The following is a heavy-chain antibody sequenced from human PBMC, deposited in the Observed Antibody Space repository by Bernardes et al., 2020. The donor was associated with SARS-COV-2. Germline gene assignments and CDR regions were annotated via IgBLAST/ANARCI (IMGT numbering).Heavy chain of an antibody. V-gene: IGHV3-53*01. Sequence: GGSLRLSCAASGFTVSTNYMSWVRQAPGKGLEWVSVIYSGGNTYYADSVKGRFTISRDNSKNTLYLQMNRLRAEDTAVYYCARDKFDYWGQGTLVTVSS. CDR3: ARDKFDY. CDR1: GFTVSTNY. CDR2: IYSGGNT. J-gene: IGHJ4*02.